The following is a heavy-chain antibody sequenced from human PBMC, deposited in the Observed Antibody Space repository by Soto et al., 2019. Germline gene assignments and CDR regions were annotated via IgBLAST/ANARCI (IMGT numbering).Heavy chain of an antibody. CDR1: GGSISSGDYY. Sequence: SETLSLTCTVSGGSISSGDYYWSWIRQPPGKGLEWIGYIYYSGSTYYNPSLKSRVTISVDTSKNQFSLKLSSVTAADTAVYYCARGVKDIVVVPAASFDYWGQGTLVTVSS. CDR3: ARGVKDIVVVPAASFDY. V-gene: IGHV4-30-4*01. CDR2: IYYSGST. D-gene: IGHD2-2*01. J-gene: IGHJ4*02.